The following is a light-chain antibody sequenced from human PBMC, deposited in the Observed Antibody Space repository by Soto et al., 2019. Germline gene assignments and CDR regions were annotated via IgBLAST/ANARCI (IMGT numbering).Light chain of an antibody. Sequence: DQQKPGQDPRLLSYRAATRAAGIPAGFRGSGCGTEFTLTISSLQSEDLAVYYCQQYNNWPPWTFGQGTKVEIK. V-gene: IGKV3-15*01. CDR3: QQYNNWPPWT. J-gene: IGKJ1*01. CDR2: RAA.